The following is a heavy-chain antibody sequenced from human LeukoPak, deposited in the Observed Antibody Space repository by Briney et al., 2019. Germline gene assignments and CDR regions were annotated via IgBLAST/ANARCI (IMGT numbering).Heavy chain of an antibody. D-gene: IGHD3-22*01. J-gene: IGHJ3*02. CDR3: ARDGDYYDSSGPLSAFDI. V-gene: IGHV3-11*04. CDR2: ISSSGSTI. CDR1: GFTFSDYY. Sequence: GGSLRLSCAASGFTFSDYYMNWIRQAPGKGLEWVSYISSSGSTIYYADSVKGRFTISRDNAKNSLYLQMNSLRAEDTAVYYCARDGDYYDSSGPLSAFDIWGQGTMVTVSS.